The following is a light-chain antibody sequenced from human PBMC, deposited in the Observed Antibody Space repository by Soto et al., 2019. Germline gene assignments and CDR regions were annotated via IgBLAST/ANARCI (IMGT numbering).Light chain of an antibody. J-gene: IGKJ2*01. Sequence: DIQMTQSPSTLSASVGDRVTITCRASQSIGSSLAWYQQKPGKAPKLLIYDASTLRSGVPSRFSGSESGTEFTLTISSLQPDDSATYYCQHYYSYPYTFGQGTKLEIK. V-gene: IGKV1-5*01. CDR3: QHYYSYPYT. CDR1: QSIGSS. CDR2: DAS.